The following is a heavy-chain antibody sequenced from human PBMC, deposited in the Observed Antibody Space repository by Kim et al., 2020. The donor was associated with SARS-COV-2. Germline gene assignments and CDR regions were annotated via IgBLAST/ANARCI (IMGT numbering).Heavy chain of an antibody. J-gene: IGHJ5*02. Sequence: GGSLRLFCEASGFTFSNYWMNWVRQGPGKGLVWVSRINSDGGDTHYADSVKGRFTISRDNAENTLHLQLNSLGVEDTAIYYCARGTFQQGFDPWGQGTLVTVSS. V-gene: IGHV3-74*01. CDR1: GFTFSNYW. CDR3: ARGTFQQGFDP. CDR2: INSDGGDT.